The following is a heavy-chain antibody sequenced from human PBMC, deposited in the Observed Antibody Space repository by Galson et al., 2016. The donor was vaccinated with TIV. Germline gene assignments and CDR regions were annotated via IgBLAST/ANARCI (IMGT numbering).Heavy chain of an antibody. Sequence: SLRLSCAASGYTFSSYGMHWVRQAPGKGLEWVAVIWYDGRIKYNEDSVKGRFTISRDKSKNTLYLAMSSLRAEDTAVYYCARIIVSYGMDVWGQGTTVTVSS. V-gene: IGHV3-33*01. J-gene: IGHJ6*02. CDR3: ARIIVSYGMDV. CDR1: GYTFSSYG. CDR2: IWYDGRIK. D-gene: IGHD2/OR15-2a*01.